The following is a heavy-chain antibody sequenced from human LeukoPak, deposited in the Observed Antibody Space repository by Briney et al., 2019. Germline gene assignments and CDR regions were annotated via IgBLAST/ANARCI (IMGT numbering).Heavy chain of an antibody. D-gene: IGHD3-10*01. CDR1: GGSVSSGSYY. J-gene: IGHJ4*02. V-gene: IGHV4-61*01. Sequence: SETLSLTCTVSGGSVSSGSYYWSWIRQPPGKGLEWIGYIYNSGNTNYNPSFKSRVTISEDTPKNQFSLKLSSVTAADTAVYYCVRGRELNYWGQGTLVTVSS. CDR2: IYNSGNT. CDR3: VRGRELNY.